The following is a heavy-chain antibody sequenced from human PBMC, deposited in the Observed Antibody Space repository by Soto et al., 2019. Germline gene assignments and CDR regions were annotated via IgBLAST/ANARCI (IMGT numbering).Heavy chain of an antibody. J-gene: IGHJ4*02. V-gene: IGHV5-10-1*01. CDR2: IDPSDSYT. Sequence: GESLKLSCKCSGYSFTSYWISWVRQMPGKGLEWMGRIDPSDSYTNYSPSFQGHVTISADKSISTAYLQWSSLKASDTAMYYCARQWGPSGSPRYWGQGTLVTVSS. D-gene: IGHD1-26*01. CDR1: GYSFTSYW. CDR3: ARQWGPSGSPRY.